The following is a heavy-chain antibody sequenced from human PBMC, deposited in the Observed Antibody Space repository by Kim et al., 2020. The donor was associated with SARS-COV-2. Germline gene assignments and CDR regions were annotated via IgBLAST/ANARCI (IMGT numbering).Heavy chain of an antibody. J-gene: IGHJ4*02. CDR2: ISNDGRNK. Sequence: GGSLRLSCAASGFSFNSHTLHWVRQAQGKGLEWVALISNDGRNKYYTDSVKGRFTVSRDIVNNTLHLQMDSLRPEDTALYFCAREQFAMVTYDYWGQGAL. CDR1: GFSFNSHT. V-gene: IGHV3-30*14. CDR3: AREQFAMVTYDY. D-gene: IGHD5-18*01.